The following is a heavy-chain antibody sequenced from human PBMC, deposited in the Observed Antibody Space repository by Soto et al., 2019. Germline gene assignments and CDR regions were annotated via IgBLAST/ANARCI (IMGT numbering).Heavy chain of an antibody. Sequence: QITLKESGPTLVKPTQTLTLTCTVSGFSLRSSGVGVAWIRQPPGKALQWLALIYWDDDKRYSPSLNSRLTIPTDNSNNQVDLTMTNIHPVDAGASYCAHSEPRALDIWRQGTAVTLSS. CDR2: IYWDDDK. CDR1: GFSLRSSGVG. CDR3: AHSEPRALDI. D-gene: IGHD1-26*01. V-gene: IGHV2-5*02. J-gene: IGHJ3*02.